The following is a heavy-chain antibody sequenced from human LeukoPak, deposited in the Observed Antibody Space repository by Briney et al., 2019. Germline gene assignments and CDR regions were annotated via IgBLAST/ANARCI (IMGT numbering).Heavy chain of an antibody. D-gene: IGHD3-22*01. CDR1: GFTFSSYC. J-gene: IGHJ6*01. CDR2: ISYDGSNK. V-gene: IGHV3-30*18. CDR3: AKEICAPYYYDSSGHQAKYYYYGMDV. Sequence: GGSLRLSCAASGFTFSSYCMHWARQAPGKGLEWVAGISYDGSNKYYVDSVKGRFTISRDNSKNTVYLQMNSMRAEDTAVYYCAKEICAPYYYDSSGHQAKYYYYGMDVWGEGTTVTVSS.